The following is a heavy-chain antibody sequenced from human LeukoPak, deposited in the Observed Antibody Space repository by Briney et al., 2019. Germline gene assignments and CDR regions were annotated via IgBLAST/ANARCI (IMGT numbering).Heavy chain of an antibody. CDR3: ARADPPYDAFDI. CDR2: INPSGGST. Sequence: GASVKVSCKASGYTFTSYYMHWVRQAPGQGLEWMGIINPSGGSTSYAQKFQGRVTITRNTSISTAYMELSSLRSEDTAVYYCARADPPYDAFDIWGQGTMVTVSS. V-gene: IGHV1-46*01. J-gene: IGHJ3*02. CDR1: GYTFTSYY.